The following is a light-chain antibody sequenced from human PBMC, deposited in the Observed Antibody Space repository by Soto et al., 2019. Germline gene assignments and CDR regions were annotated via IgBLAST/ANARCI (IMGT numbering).Light chain of an antibody. CDR3: TSYTISGTLV. J-gene: IGLJ1*01. CDR1: SSDIGAYNY. CDR2: DVS. Sequence: QSVLTQPASVSGSPGQSITISCSGTSSDIGAYNYVSWYQQLPGKAPKLMISDVSNRLSGVSNRFSGSKSGSAASLTISGLQAEDEADFYCTSYTISGTLVFGTGTKVTVL. V-gene: IGLV2-14*01.